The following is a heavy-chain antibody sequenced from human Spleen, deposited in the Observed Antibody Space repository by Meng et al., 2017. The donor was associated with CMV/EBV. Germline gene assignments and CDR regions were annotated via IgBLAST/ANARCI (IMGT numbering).Heavy chain of an antibody. CDR2: IRGSGDST. D-gene: IGHD3-16*01. Sequence: GESLKISCAASGFTFSSYAMTWVRQAPGKGLEWVSTIRGSGDSTYYADSVKGRFTISRDNSKNTLYLQMNSLRAEDTAVYYCAKEIGSYGMEFLIPFDYWGQGSLVTVSS. J-gene: IGHJ4*02. CDR3: AKEIGSYGMEFLIPFDY. CDR1: GFTFSSYA. V-gene: IGHV3-23*01.